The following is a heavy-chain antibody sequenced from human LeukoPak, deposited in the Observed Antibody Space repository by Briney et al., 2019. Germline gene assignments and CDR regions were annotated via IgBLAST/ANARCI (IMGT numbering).Heavy chain of an antibody. CDR3: ARVVAVAGTEYYFDY. J-gene: IGHJ4*02. CDR2: ISSNGGST. CDR1: GFTFSSYA. Sequence: GGSLRLSRAASGFTFSSYAMHWVRQAPGKGLEYGSAISSNGGSTYYANSVKGRFTISRDNSKNTLYLQMGSLRAEDMAVYYCARVVAVAGTEYYFDYWGQGTLVTVSS. D-gene: IGHD6-19*01. V-gene: IGHV3-64*01.